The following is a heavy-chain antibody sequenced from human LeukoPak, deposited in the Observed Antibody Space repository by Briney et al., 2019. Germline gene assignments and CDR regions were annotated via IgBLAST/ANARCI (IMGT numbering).Heavy chain of an antibody. CDR2: INPSGGST. Sequence: ASVKVSCKASGYTFTSYYMHWVRQAPGQGLEWMGIINPSGGSTSYAQKFQGRVTMTRDTSTSTVYMELSSLRSEDTAVYYCARPDSSGYSFDYWGQGTLVTASS. D-gene: IGHD3-22*01. V-gene: IGHV1-46*01. CDR1: GYTFTSYY. J-gene: IGHJ4*02. CDR3: ARPDSSGYSFDY.